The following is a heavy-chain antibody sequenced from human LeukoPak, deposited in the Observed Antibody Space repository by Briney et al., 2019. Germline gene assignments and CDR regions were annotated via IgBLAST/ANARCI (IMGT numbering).Heavy chain of an antibody. V-gene: IGHV3-23*01. Sequence: GGSLRLSCAASGFTFSSYAMSWVRQAPGKGLERVSAISGSGGSTYYADSVKGRFTISRDNSKNTLYLQMSSLRAEDTAVYYCAKQGIAAAGSRVYYFDYWGQGTLVTVSS. CDR3: AKQGIAAAGSRVYYFDY. CDR1: GFTFSSYA. CDR2: ISGSGGST. D-gene: IGHD6-13*01. J-gene: IGHJ4*02.